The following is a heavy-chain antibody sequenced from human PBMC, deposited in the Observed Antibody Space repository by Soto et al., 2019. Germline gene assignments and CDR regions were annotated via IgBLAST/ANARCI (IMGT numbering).Heavy chain of an antibody. CDR3: ARGIAAAGLHDY. J-gene: IGHJ4*02. CDR1: GGSISSGGYY. CDR2: IYYSGST. Sequence: SETLSLTCTVSGGSISSGGYYWSWIRQHPGKGLEWIGYIYYSGSTYYNPSLKSRVTISVDTSKNQFSLKLSSVTAADTAVYYCARGIAAAGLHDYWGQGTLVTVSS. D-gene: IGHD6-13*01. V-gene: IGHV4-31*03.